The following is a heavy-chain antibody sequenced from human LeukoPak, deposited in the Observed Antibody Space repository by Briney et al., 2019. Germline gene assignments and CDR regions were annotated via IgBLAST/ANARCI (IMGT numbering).Heavy chain of an antibody. V-gene: IGHV3-23*01. CDR2: VSDSGGTT. CDR1: GFSFSIYA. Sequence: GGSLRLSCAASGFSFSIYAMSWVRQAPEKGLEWVSTVSDSGGTTYNADSVRGRFSISRDNSKNTLYLQMNSLRAEDTAIYYCAKEFSGSYYVFAAFDIWGQGTMVTVSS. CDR3: AKEFSGSYYVFAAFDI. J-gene: IGHJ3*02. D-gene: IGHD1-26*01.